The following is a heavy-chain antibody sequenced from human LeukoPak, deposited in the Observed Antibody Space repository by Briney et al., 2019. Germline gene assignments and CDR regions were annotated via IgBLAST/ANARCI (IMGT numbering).Heavy chain of an antibody. D-gene: IGHD3-9*01. Sequence: GGSLRLSCAASGFTVSSNYMSWLRQAPGKGLEGCSVIYSGGSTYYADFVKGRFTISRDNSKNTLYLQMNSLRAEDTAVYYCARGYVLRYFDWLPYMDVWGKGTTVTISS. V-gene: IGHV3-66*01. J-gene: IGHJ6*03. CDR3: ARGYVLRYFDWLPYMDV. CDR2: IYSGGST. CDR1: GFTVSSNY.